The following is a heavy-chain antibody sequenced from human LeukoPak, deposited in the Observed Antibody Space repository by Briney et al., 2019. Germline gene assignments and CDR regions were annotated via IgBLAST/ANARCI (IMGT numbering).Heavy chain of an antibody. CDR1: GYTFTDYY. CDR2: INPNSGGT. V-gene: IGHV1-2*06. J-gene: IGHJ4*02. CDR3: ARDFERPDF. Sequence: ASVTVSFTASGYTFTDYYIHWVRQAPGQGLEWMGRINPNSGGTNFAQKFQGRVTMTRDTSVSTAYMELTRLRSDDTAVYYCARDFERPDFWGQGTLVTVSS.